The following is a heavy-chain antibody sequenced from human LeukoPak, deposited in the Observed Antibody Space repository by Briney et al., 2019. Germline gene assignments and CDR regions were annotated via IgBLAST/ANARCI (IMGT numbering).Heavy chain of an antibody. V-gene: IGHV4-34*01. J-gene: IGHJ4*02. CDR3: ARGYNRGSYYNY. D-gene: IGHD1-26*01. CDR2: INNSGST. CDR1: GGSFSGNY. Sequence: SETLSLTCAVYGGSFSGNYWSWIRQPPGKGLEWIGEINNSGSTNYNPSLKSRVTISVDTSKNQFSLKLSSVTAADTAVYYCARGYNRGSYYNYWGQGTLVTVSS.